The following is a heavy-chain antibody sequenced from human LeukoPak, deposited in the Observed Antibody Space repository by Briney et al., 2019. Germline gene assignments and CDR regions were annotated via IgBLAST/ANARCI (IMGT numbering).Heavy chain of an antibody. D-gene: IGHD3-22*01. CDR1: GFTFSSYA. V-gene: IGHV3-30-3*01. Sequence: GGSLRLSCAASGFTFSSYAMHWVRKAPGKGLEWVAVISYDGSNKYYADSVKGRFTISRDNSKNTLYLQMNSLRAEDTAVYYCARDRSGYYFDYWGQGTLVTVSS. CDR3: ARDRSGYYFDY. CDR2: ISYDGSNK. J-gene: IGHJ4*02.